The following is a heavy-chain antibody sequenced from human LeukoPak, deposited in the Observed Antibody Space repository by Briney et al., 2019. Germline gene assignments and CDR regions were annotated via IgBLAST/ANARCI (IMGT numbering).Heavy chain of an antibody. V-gene: IGHV1-18*01. J-gene: IGHJ3*02. CDR2: ISAYNGNT. Sequence: ASVKVSCKASGYTFTSYGISWVRQAPGQGLEWMGWISAYNGNTNYAQKFQGRVTITADKSTSTAYMELSSLRSEDTAVYYCARLGYWSDQPPIWGQGTMVTVSS. D-gene: IGHD2-15*01. CDR3: ARLGYWSDQPPI. CDR1: GYTFTSYG.